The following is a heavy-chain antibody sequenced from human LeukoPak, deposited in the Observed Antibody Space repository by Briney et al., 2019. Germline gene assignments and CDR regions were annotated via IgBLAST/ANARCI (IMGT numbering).Heavy chain of an antibody. D-gene: IGHD2-2*01. CDR2: IRYDGSNK. J-gene: IGHJ4*02. CDR1: GFTFSSYG. CDR3: ASATPPDCSSTSCTDY. Sequence: GGSLRLSCAASGFTFSSYGMHWVRQAPGKGLEWVAFIRYDGSNKYYADSVKGRFTISRGNSKNTLYLQMNSLRAEDTAVYYCASATPPDCSSTSCTDYWGQGTLVTVSS. V-gene: IGHV3-30*02.